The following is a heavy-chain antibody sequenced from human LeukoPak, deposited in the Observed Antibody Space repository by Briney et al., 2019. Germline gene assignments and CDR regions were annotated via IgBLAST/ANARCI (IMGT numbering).Heavy chain of an antibody. CDR1: GYTFTSYG. CDR2: ISAYNGNT. J-gene: IGHJ4*02. Sequence: GASVKVSCKVSGYTFTSYGISWVRQAPGQGLEWMGWISAYNGNTNYAQKLQGRVTMNTDTCTSTAYMELRRMRSDDTAVYYCARVRFSYYDSSGYYAPDYWGQGTLVTVSS. CDR3: ARVRFSYYDSSGYYAPDY. D-gene: IGHD3-22*01. V-gene: IGHV1-18*01.